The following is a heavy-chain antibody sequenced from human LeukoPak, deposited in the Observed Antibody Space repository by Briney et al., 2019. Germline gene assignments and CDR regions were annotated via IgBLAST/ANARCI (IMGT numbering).Heavy chain of an antibody. D-gene: IGHD5-24*01. CDR2: IKQDGSKK. V-gene: IGHV3-7*04. J-gene: IGHJ4*02. CDR1: GFPFSSYW. CDR3: TRVGYIDEGIDY. Sequence: PGGSLRLSCVASGFPFSSYWTTWVRQAPGKGLEWVANIKQDGSKKSYVDSVKGRFTISRDNAKNSLYLQMNSLRAEDTAIYYCTRVGYIDEGIDYWDQGTLVTVSS.